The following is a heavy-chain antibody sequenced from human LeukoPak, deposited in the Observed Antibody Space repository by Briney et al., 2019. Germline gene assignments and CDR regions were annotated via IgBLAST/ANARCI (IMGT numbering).Heavy chain of an antibody. CDR2: VSGGGGSS. CDR3: ARAKVGAGGACDI. D-gene: IGHD1-26*01. Sequence: GGSLRLSCAASGFTFSRYGMSWVRQAPGKGLEWVSGVSGGGGSSYYANSVKGRFTISRDNSKNTLYLQMNSLRAQDTAVYYCARAKVGAGGACDIWGQGTMVTVSS. J-gene: IGHJ3*02. V-gene: IGHV3-23*01. CDR1: GFTFSRYG.